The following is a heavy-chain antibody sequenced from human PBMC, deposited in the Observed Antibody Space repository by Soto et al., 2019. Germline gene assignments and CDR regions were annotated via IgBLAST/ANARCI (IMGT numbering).Heavy chain of an antibody. CDR3: AREYSSNIYYYYYGMDV. J-gene: IGHJ6*02. CDR2: ISSSGSTI. D-gene: IGHD6-13*01. CDR1: GFTYSSYE. Sequence: AGGSLRLSGADSGFTYSSYERNGVRQAPGKGLEWVSYISSSGSTIYYADSVKGRFTISSDNAKNSLYLQMNSLRAEDTPVYYCAREYSSNIYYYYYGMDVWAQGTTVTVSS. V-gene: IGHV3-48*03.